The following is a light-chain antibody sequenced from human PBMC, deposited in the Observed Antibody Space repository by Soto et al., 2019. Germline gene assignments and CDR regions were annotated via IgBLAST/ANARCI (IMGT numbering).Light chain of an antibody. Sequence: DIQMTQSPSTLSACVGDRVTITCRASQSISSWLAWYQQKPGKAPKLLIYKASSLESGVPSRFSGSGSGTEFTLTISSLQPDDFATYYCQQYNGYSQTFGQGTKVDIK. CDR1: QSISSW. V-gene: IGKV1-5*03. CDR2: KAS. J-gene: IGKJ1*01. CDR3: QQYNGYSQT.